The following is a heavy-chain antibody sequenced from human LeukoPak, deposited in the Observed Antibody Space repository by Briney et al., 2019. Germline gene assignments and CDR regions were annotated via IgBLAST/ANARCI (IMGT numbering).Heavy chain of an antibody. CDR1: GYTFTSYA. V-gene: IGHV7-4-1*02. CDR2: INTNTGNP. J-gene: IGHJ4*02. Sequence: AASVRVSCKASGYTFTSYAMNWVRQAPGQGLEWMGWINTNTGNPTYAQGFTGRFVFSLDTSVSTAYLQISSLKAEDTAVYYCARDGYYYDSSGRVPYFDYWGQGTLVTVSS. CDR3: ARDGYYYDSSGRVPYFDY. D-gene: IGHD3-22*01.